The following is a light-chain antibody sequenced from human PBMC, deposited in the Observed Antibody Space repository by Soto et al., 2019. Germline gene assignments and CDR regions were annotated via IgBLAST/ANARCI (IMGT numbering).Light chain of an antibody. CDR3: QQRSNWPPRFT. J-gene: IGKJ3*01. CDR1: QSVRSNF. CDR2: GAS. V-gene: IGKV3D-20*02. Sequence: IVLTQSPGALSLSPGERATLSCRASQSVRSNFLAWYQQKPGQAPRLLIYGASNRATGIPDRFSGSGSGIDFTLTISSLEPEDFAVYYCQQRSNWPPRFTFGPGTKVDIK.